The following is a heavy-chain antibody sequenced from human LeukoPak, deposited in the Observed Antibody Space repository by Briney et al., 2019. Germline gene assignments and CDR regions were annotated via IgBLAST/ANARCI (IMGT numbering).Heavy chain of an antibody. J-gene: IGHJ3*02. CDR2: ISSSGGTR. CDR1: GFTFSSYE. D-gene: IGHD1/OR15-1a*01. CDR3: ARENTDDAFDI. V-gene: IGHV3-48*03. Sequence: PGGSLSLSCAASGFTFSSYEMNWVRQAPGKGLEWVSYISSSGGTRYYADSVKGRFTISRDNAKNSLYPQMNSLRAEDTAVYYCARENTDDAFDIWGQETMVTVSS.